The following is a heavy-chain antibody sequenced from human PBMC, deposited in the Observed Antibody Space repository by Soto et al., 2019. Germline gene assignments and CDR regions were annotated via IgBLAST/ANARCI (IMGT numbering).Heavy chain of an antibody. J-gene: IGHJ5*02. V-gene: IGHV3-11*01. CDR2: ISSSGSTI. Sequence: GESLKISCAASRFTFSDYYMSWIRQAPGKGLEWVSYISSSGSTIYYADSVKGRFTISRDNAKNSLYLQMNSLRAEDTAVYYCARDGVGAAGKFDPWGQGTLVTVSS. CDR1: RFTFSDYY. CDR3: ARDGVGAAGKFDP. D-gene: IGHD6-13*01.